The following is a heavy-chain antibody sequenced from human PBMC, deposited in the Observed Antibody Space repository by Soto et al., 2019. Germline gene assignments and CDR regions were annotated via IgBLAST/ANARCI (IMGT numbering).Heavy chain of an antibody. V-gene: IGHV4-59*08. Sequence: PSETLSLTCTVSGGSISSYYWSWIRQPPGKGLECIGYIYYSGSTNYNPSLKSRVTISVGTSKNQFSLKLSSVTAADTAVYYCARRYGPGFDYWGEGTLVTVSS. CDR1: GGSISSYY. CDR3: ARRYGPGFDY. J-gene: IGHJ4*02. CDR2: IYYSGST. D-gene: IGHD4-17*01.